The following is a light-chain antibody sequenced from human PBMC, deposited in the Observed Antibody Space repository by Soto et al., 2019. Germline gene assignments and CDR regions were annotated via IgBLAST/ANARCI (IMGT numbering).Light chain of an antibody. CDR1: QSLLHSNGYNS. Sequence: DIVMTQSPLSLPVTPGEPASISCRSSQSLLHSNGYNSLDWYLQKPGQSPQLLIYLGSNRATEVPDRFSGSGSGTDFTLKISRAEAEDVGVYYCMQALLTPSTFGQGTRLEIK. CDR2: LGS. J-gene: IGKJ5*01. CDR3: MQALLTPST. V-gene: IGKV2-28*01.